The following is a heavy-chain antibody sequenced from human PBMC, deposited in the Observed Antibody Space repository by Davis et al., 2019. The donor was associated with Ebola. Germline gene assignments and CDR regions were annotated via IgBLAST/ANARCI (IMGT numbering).Heavy chain of an antibody. V-gene: IGHV4-59*11. CDR2: VHYSGST. J-gene: IGHJ5*02. Sequence: MPGGSLRLSCTVSGGSISSHYWSWVRQLPGKGLEWIGYVHYSGSTSTNPSLKSRVTMSVDTSKNQFSLRLSSVIAADTAVYYCAIQYSNGWFDPWGQGTLVTVS. D-gene: IGHD4-11*01. CDR3: AIQYSNGWFDP. CDR1: GGSISSHY.